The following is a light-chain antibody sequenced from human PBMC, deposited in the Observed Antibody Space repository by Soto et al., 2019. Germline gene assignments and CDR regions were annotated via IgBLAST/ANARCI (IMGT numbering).Light chain of an antibody. V-gene: IGKV1-6*01. CDR3: LLDFSYFWA. CDR1: QGIRSA. Sequence: IPLTHSPSSLSACVGDRVTIPCRASQGIRSALGWYQQKPGKVPKLLIYAASTLQSGVPSRFSGSGSGTDFTLTISSLQPEDFATYYCLLDFSYFWAFGQGTKVDI. CDR2: AAS. J-gene: IGKJ1*01.